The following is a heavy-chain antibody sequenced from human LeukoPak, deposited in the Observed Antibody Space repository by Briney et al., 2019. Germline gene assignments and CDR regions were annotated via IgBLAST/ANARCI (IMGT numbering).Heavy chain of an antibody. Sequence: PGGSLRLSCAASGFTFSDYDMHWVRQAPGKGLEWVAVISYDRSDKYYADSVKGRFTISRDNSKNTLYLQMNSLRTEDTAVYYCAKDPRNWYPDHWGHGTLVTVSS. CDR1: GFTFSDYD. CDR2: ISYDRSDK. D-gene: IGHD1-20*01. J-gene: IGHJ4*01. V-gene: IGHV3-30*18. CDR3: AKDPRNWYPDH.